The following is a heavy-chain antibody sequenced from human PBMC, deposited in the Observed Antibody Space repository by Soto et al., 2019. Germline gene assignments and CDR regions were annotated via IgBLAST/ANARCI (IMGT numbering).Heavy chain of an antibody. D-gene: IGHD3-9*01. CDR2: ISAYNGNT. J-gene: IGHJ5*02. CDR3: ARDRRDILTGYYTFWFDP. CDR1: GCTFTSYG. Sequence: ASVKVSCKASGCTFTSYGISWVRQAPGQGLEWMRWISAYNGNTNYAQKLQGRVTTTTDTSTSTAYMELSSLRSEDTAVYYCARDRRDILTGYYTFWFDPWGQGTLVTVSS. V-gene: IGHV1-18*01.